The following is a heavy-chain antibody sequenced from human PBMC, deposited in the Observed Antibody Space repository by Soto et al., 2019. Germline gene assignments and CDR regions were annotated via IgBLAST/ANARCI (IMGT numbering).Heavy chain of an antibody. CDR2: IIPIFGTA. V-gene: IGHV1-69*13. Sequence: SVKVSCKASGGTFSSYAISWVRQAPGQGLEWMGGIIPIFGTANYAQKFQGRVTITADESTSTAYMELSSLRSEDTAVYYCAREKSGYCISTSCYKNYYYGMDVWG. D-gene: IGHD2-2*02. CDR3: AREKSGYCISTSCYKNYYYGMDV. CDR1: GGTFSSYA. J-gene: IGHJ6*02.